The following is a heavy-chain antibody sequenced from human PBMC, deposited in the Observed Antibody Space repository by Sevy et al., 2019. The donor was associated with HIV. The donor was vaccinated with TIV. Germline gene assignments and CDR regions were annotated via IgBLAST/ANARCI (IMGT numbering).Heavy chain of an antibody. CDR3: AVITMVRGVTYYYYGMDV. CDR2: IYYSGST. J-gene: IGHJ6*02. CDR1: GGSISSSSYY. D-gene: IGHD3-10*01. Sequence: SETLSLTCTVSGGSISSSSYYWGWIRQPPGKGLEWIGSIYYSGSTYYNPSLKSRVTISVETSKNQLSLKMSSVTAADTAVYYCAVITMVRGVTYYYYGMDVWGQGTTVTVSS. V-gene: IGHV4-39*01.